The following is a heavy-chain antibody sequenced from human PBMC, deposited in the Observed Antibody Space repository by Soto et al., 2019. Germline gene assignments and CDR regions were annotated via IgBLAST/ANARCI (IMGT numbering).Heavy chain of an antibody. J-gene: IGHJ1*01. D-gene: IGHD2-21*02. Sequence: QVQLVESGGGVVQPGRSLRLSCAASGFTFSSYGMHWVRQAPGKGLEWVAIISYDGSNKYYAYCVKGRFTISRDNSKNTLYLQMSTLRAGDRAVYYGTKGQVTVVTPGYVQHWGQGTLVNGSS. CDR3: TKGQVTVVTPGYVQH. V-gene: IGHV3-30*18. CDR2: ISYDGSNK. CDR1: GFTFSSYG.